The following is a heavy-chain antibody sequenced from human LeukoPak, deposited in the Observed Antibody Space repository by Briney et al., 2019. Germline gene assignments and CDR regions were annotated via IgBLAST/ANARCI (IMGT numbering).Heavy chain of an antibody. V-gene: IGHV1-46*01. D-gene: IGHD2-15*01. J-gene: IGHJ4*02. Sequence: ASATLLYKTSGYTFRSYYEHWVRQAPGQGLEWMGIINPDGGSTTFAQKFQGRVAMTRDTSTSTFYMELNSLRSEDTAVYYCARETVVVLDANYCYFWGQGTLVTVSS. CDR3: ARETVVVLDANYCYF. CDR1: GYTFRSYY. CDR2: INPDGGST.